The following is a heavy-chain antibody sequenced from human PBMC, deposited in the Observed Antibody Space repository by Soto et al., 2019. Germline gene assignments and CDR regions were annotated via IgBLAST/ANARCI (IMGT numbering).Heavy chain of an antibody. CDR3: ARDRIAAALLNYYGMEV. CDR1: GGSFSLYA. J-gene: IGHJ6*02. Sequence: QVQLVQSGAEVKRPGSSVKVSCKASGGSFSLYAISWVRQAPGQGLEWMVGLIPSLGAVNYAQTFQGRVSISADESTNTAYMELRSLRSEDTAVYFCARDRIAAALLNYYGMEVWGQGTTVTVS. V-gene: IGHV1-69*01. D-gene: IGHD6-13*01. CDR2: LIPSLGAV.